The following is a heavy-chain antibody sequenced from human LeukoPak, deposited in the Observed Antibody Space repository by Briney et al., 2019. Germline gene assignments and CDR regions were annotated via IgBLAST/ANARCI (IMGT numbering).Heavy chain of an antibody. D-gene: IGHD2-21*02. V-gene: IGHV1-46*01. J-gene: IGHJ3*02. CDR3: ARDPTSPLVVTAILGDAFDI. Sequence: AASVKVSCKASGCTFTSYYMHWVRQAPGQGLEWMGIINPSGGSTSYAQKFQGRVTMTRDMSTSTVYMELSSLRSEDTAVYYCARDPTSPLVVTAILGDAFDIWGQGTMVTVSS. CDR1: GCTFTSYY. CDR2: INPSGGST.